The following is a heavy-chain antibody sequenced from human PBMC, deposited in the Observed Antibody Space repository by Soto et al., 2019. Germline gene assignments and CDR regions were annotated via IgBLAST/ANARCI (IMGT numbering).Heavy chain of an antibody. V-gene: IGHV1-69*06. J-gene: IGHJ6*02. D-gene: IGHD2-21*02. Sequence: QVQLVQSGAEVKKPGSSVKVSCKASGGTFSSYAISWVRQSPGQGLEWMGGIIPIFGTATYAQKFQGSVTMTAAKSPSTSYMELSSLRSEDTAVYYCARSPRAYCGGDCYSHRYYYYGMDVWGQGTTVTVSS. CDR1: GGTFSSYA. CDR3: ARSPRAYCGGDCYSHRYYYYGMDV. CDR2: IIPIFGTA.